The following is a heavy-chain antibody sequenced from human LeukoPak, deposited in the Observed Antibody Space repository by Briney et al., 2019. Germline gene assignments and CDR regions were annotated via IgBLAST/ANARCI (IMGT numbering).Heavy chain of an antibody. V-gene: IGHV4-34*01. CDR3: ARLSGYQLLYRGYYYYGMDV. Sequence: SETLSLTCAVYGGSFSGYYWSWIRQPPGKGLEWIGEINHSGSTNYNPSLKSRVTISVDTSKNQFSLKLSSVTAADTAVYYCARLSGYQLLYRGYYYYGMDVWGQGTTVIVSS. D-gene: IGHD2-2*02. J-gene: IGHJ6*02. CDR1: GGSFSGYY. CDR2: INHSGST.